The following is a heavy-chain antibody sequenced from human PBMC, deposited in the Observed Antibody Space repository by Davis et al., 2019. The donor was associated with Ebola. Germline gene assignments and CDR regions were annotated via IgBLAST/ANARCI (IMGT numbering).Heavy chain of an antibody. CDR1: GFTFSGSA. Sequence: GGSLRLSCAASGFTFSGSAMRWVRQASGKGLEWVGRIRSKANSYATAYAASVKGRFTISRDDSKNTAYLQMNSLKTEDTAVYYCTSTVAGTDLDYWGQGTLVTVSS. CDR3: TSTVAGTDLDY. D-gene: IGHD6-19*01. V-gene: IGHV3-73*01. CDR2: IRSKANSYAT. J-gene: IGHJ4*02.